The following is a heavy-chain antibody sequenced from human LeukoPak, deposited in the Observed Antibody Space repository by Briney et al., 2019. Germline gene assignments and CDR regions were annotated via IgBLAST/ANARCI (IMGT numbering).Heavy chain of an antibody. CDR1: GFTFSSYG. V-gene: IGHV3-33*01. Sequence: QPGRSLRLSCAASGFTFSSYGMWRVRQTPGKGRERVAVIWYDGSNKSYADSVKARFTISSDNSKNTLYLQMNSLRAEDTAVYYCAREAYMVTWEDSFDYWGQGTLVTVSS. CDR3: AREAYMVTWEDSFDY. CDR2: IWYDGSNK. D-gene: IGHD5-18*01. J-gene: IGHJ4*02.